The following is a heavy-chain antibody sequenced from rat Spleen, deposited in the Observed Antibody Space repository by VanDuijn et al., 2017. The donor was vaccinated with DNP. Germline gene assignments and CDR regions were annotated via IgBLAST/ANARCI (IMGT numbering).Heavy chain of an antibody. CDR1: GYSITSSYR. CDR3: ARWPGYNPPYAMDA. Sequence: EVHLQESGPGLVKPSQSLSLTCSVTGYSITSSYRWNWIRQFPGNKLEWMGSLNSAGSTNYNPSLKSRSSITRDTSKDHFFLKVNSVTTEDTATYYCARWPGYNPPYAMDAWGQGTSVTVSS. D-gene: IGHD1-4*01. CDR2: LNSAGST. J-gene: IGHJ4*01. V-gene: IGHV3-3*01.